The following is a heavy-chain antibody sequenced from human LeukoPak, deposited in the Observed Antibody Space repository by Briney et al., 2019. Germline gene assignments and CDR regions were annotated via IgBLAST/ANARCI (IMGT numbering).Heavy chain of an antibody. Sequence: PGGYLRLSCAASGFTFSSYWISWVRQAPGKGLEWVANIKQDGSEKYYVDSVKGRFTISRDNAKNSLYLQMNSLRAEHTAVYYCARGNRSYFDRLFWYWGQGTLVTVSS. D-gene: IGHD3-9*01. CDR3: ARGNRSYFDRLFWY. CDR2: IKQDGSEK. J-gene: IGHJ4*02. CDR1: GFTFSSYW. V-gene: IGHV3-7*01.